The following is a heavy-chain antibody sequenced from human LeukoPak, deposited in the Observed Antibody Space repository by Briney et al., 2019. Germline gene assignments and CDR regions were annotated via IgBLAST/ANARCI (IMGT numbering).Heavy chain of an antibody. CDR2: INTNTGNP. CDR1: GYTFTSYA. CDR3: ARDLLGAYSSSWYAFNWFDP. V-gene: IGHV7-4-1*02. Sequence: ASVKVSCKASGYTFTSYAMNWVRQAPGQGLEWMGWINTNTGNPTYAQGFTGRFVFSLDTSVSTAYLQISSLKAEDTAVYYCARDLLGAYSSSWYAFNWFDPWGQGTLVTVSS. D-gene: IGHD6-13*01. J-gene: IGHJ5*02.